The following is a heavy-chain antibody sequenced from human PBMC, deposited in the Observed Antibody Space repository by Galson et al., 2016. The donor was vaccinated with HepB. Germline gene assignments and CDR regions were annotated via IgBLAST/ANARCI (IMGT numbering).Heavy chain of an antibody. J-gene: IGHJ4*02. D-gene: IGHD6-19*01. CDR2: IWSDGSNE. CDR3: VQDYNTAWSYFRH. CDR1: GFTFSSYG. Sequence: SLRLSCAESGFTFSSYGMHWVRQAPGKVLEWVAVIWSDGSNEYYTDSVKGRFTISRDNSKNTMFLQMKSLRADNTALYHCVQDYNTAWSYFRHWGQGTLVSVSS. V-gene: IGHV3-33*06.